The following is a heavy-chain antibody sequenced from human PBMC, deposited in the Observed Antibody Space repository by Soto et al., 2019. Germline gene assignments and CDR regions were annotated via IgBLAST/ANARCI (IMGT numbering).Heavy chain of an antibody. CDR3: ARDGDWDYYYSGMDV. CDR1: GGSISSGDYY. V-gene: IGHV4-30-4*01. Sequence: QVQLQESGPGLVKPSQTLSLTCTVSGGSISSGDYYWSWIRQPPGKGLEWIGYIYYSGSTYYNPSLKSRVTISVDTSKNQFSLKLSSVTAADTAVYYCARDGDWDYYYSGMDVWGQGTTVTVSS. J-gene: IGHJ6*02. CDR2: IYYSGST. D-gene: IGHD2-21*02.